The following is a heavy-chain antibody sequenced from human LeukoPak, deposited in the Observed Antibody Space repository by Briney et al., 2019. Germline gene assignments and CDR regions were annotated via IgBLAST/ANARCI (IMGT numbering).Heavy chain of an antibody. V-gene: IGHV3-7*01. J-gene: IGHJ5*02. CDR1: GFTFSSYW. CDR3: AREAGYGDRGWFDP. Sequence: PGGSLRLSCAASGFTFSSYWMSWVRQAPGKGLEWVANIKQDGSEKYYVDSVKGRFTISRDNAKNSLYLQMNSLRAEDTAVYYCAREAGYGDRGWFDPWGQGTLVTVSS. D-gene: IGHD4-17*01. CDR2: IKQDGSEK.